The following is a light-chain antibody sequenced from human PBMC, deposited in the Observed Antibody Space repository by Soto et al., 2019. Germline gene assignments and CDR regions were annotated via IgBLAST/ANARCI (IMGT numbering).Light chain of an antibody. J-gene: IGKJ1*01. Sequence: DIQMTQSPATLSASVGYRVTITCRASQKIGTSLAWYQQKPGKVHKVLIYKASSLESGVPLRFSGSGSATEFTLPISSLQAEDFATYYCQQYNSYSRAFGPETKVDIK. CDR2: KAS. V-gene: IGKV1-5*03. CDR1: QKIGTS. CDR3: QQYNSYSRA.